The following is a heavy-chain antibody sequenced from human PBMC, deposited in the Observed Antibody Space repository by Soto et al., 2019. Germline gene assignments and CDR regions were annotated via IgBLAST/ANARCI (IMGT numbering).Heavy chain of an antibody. J-gene: IGHJ3*02. Sequence: QLQLQESGSGLVKTSQTLSLTCAVSGGSISSGGYSWSWIRQPPGKGLEWIGYIYHSGSTYYNPSLKSRVTISVDRSKNQFYLKLSSVTAADTAVYYCARDQYYGDYVRDAFDIWGQGTMVTVSS. V-gene: IGHV4-30-2*01. CDR1: GGSISSGGYS. CDR2: IYHSGST. D-gene: IGHD4-17*01. CDR3: ARDQYYGDYVRDAFDI.